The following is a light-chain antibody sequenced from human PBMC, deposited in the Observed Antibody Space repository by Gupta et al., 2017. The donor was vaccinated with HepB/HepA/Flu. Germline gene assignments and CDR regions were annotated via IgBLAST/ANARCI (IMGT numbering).Light chain of an antibody. J-gene: IGKJ2*04. Sequence: DIQMTQSPSSLSASVGDRVTITCRASQTIGTYLNWYQQKPGKAPEVLIYGASYVQGGVPSRFSGSGYGTDFTLTISRRQHEDFATYYVQQIYSTRSFVQGTQLKIK. CDR3: QQIYSTRS. CDR2: GAS. V-gene: IGKV1-39*01. CDR1: QTIGTY.